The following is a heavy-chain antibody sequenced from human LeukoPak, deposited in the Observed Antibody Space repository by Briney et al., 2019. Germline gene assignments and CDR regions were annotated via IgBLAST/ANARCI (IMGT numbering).Heavy chain of an antibody. J-gene: IGHJ6*02. Sequence: SVKVSCKASGDSINTYTINWVRQAPGQGLEWMGGINPISGTANYAQKFQGKVTITADESTSTAYMELSSLRSEDTAVYYCARDKFLEWSSGFYGMDVWGQGTTVMVSS. CDR1: GDSINTYT. CDR3: ARDKFLEWSSGFYGMDV. D-gene: IGHD3-3*01. V-gene: IGHV1-69*13. CDR2: INPISGTA.